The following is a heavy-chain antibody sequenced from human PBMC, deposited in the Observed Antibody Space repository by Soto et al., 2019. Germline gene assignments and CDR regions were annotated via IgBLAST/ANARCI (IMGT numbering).Heavy chain of an antibody. CDR3: ARTRRDTTVTTY. CDR2: ISAHNGNT. CDR1: GYTFTSYG. V-gene: IGHV1-18*01. Sequence: QVQLVQSGAEVKKPGASVKVSCKASGYTFTSYGISWVRQAPGQGLEWMGWISAHNGNTNYAQKLQGRVTMNTDTSTSSAYVELRSLRSDDTAVYYCARTRRDTTVTTYWGQGTLVTVSS. J-gene: IGHJ4*02. D-gene: IGHD4-17*01.